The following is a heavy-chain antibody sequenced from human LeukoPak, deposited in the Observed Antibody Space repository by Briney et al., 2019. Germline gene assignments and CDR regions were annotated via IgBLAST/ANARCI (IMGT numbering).Heavy chain of an antibody. V-gene: IGHV3-7*01. CDR3: ARSGRGADSFYFYMDV. Sequence: GGSLRLSCAASGFTFSQYWMSWVRQAPGKGLEWVANIKHDGSEKQYGSEKNYVDSVKGRFTISRDNAKNSLYLQMNSLRAEDTAVYYCARSGRGADSFYFYMDVWGKGTTVTVSS. CDR2: IKHDGSEKQYGSEK. CDR1: GFTFSQYW. J-gene: IGHJ6*03. D-gene: IGHD3-10*01.